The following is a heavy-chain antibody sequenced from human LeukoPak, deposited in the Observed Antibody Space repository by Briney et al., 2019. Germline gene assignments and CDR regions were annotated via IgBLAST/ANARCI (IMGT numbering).Heavy chain of an antibody. Sequence: PGGSLRLSCAASGFTFSSYGMHWVRQAPGKGLEWVAFIRYDGSNKYYADSVKGRFTISRDNSKNTLYLQMNSLRAEDTAVYYCAREDDYGDYNEGGWGQGTLVTVSS. V-gene: IGHV3-30*02. CDR1: GFTFSSYG. CDR2: IRYDGSNK. J-gene: IGHJ4*02. D-gene: IGHD4-17*01. CDR3: AREDDYGDYNEGG.